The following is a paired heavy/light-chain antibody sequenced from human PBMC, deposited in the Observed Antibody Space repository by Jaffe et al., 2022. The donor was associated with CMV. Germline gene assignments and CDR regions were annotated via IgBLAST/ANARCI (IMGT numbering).Heavy chain of an antibody. D-gene: IGHD2-2*01. CDR2: IKSKTDGGTT. V-gene: IGHV3-15*01. CDR3: TTLPCTSCYFYYYYMDV. Sequence: EVQLVESGGGLVKPGGSLRLSCAASGFTFSNAWMSWVRQAPGKGLEWVGRIKSKTDGGTTDYAAPVKGRFTISRDDSKNTLYLQMNSLKTEDTAVYYCTTLPCTSCYFYYYYMDVWGKGTTVTVSS. J-gene: IGHJ6*03. CDR1: GFTFSNAW.
Light chain of an antibody. CDR3: QQFNNYPIT. Sequence: AIQLTQSPSSLSASVGDRVTITCRASQGISSALAWYQQKPGKAPKLLIYDASSLESGVPSRFSGSGSGTDFTLTISSLQPEDFATYYCQQFNNYPITFGPGTKVDIK. CDR2: DAS. CDR1: QGISSA. V-gene: IGKV1D-13*01. J-gene: IGKJ3*01.